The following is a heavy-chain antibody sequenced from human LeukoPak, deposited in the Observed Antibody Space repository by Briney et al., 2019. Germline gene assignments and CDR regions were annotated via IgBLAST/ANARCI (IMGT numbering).Heavy chain of an antibody. CDR2: IYSGGST. CDR1: AFTVSSNY. D-gene: IGHD1-1*01. Sequence: GGSLRLSCAASAFTVSSNYMSWVRPAPGKGLEWVSSIYSGGSTYYADSVKGRFTISRDSSKNTLYLQMSSLRAEDTAVYYCARGHNWNDRGAFDIWGQGTMVTVSS. V-gene: IGHV3-53*01. J-gene: IGHJ3*02. CDR3: ARGHNWNDRGAFDI.